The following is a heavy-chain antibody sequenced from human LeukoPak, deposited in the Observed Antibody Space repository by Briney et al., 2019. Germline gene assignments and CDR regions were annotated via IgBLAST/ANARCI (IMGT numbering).Heavy chain of an antibody. CDR2: VNADESRA. J-gene: IGHJ1*01. CDR3: GSGITEEDSVAIEH. Sequence: GGLLRLTCAATGFSISRSWLYWVRRARGEGLLWVSRVNADESRAIIADSVKGRFTISRDNARDTVYLQMNSLSVEDTAVYFCGSGITEEDSVAIEHWGQGTLVTVSS. V-gene: IGHV3-74*01. CDR1: GFSISRSW. D-gene: IGHD1-14*01.